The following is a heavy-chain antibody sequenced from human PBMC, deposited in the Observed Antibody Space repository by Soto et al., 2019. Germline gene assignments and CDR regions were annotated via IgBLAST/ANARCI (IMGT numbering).Heavy chain of an antibody. V-gene: IGHV1-69*01. CDR2: IIPLFSTT. CDR3: ARDGNLSSSYGDFDY. D-gene: IGHD6-6*01. J-gene: IGHJ4*02. Sequence: QVELVQSGAEVKKPGSSVRVSCKASGGAFNNYGFTWVRQASGQGLEWMGQIIPLFSTTHYAQKFQGRVSITADGSTSTVHMGLSSLTSEDTAVYYCARDGNLSSSYGDFDYWGQGTLVIVSS. CDR1: GGAFNNYG.